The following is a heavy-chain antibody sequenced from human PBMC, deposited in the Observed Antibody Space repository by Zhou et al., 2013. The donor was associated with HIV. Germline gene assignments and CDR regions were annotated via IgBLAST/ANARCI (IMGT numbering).Heavy chain of an antibody. D-gene: IGHD2-15*01. V-gene: IGHV4-38-2*01. CDR2: ISHSEST. CDR3: ARYHSGSSQRYFDY. Sequence: QVQLQESGPGLVKPSDTLSLTCAVSGYSISNGYYWGWIRQPPGRRLEWIGSISHSESTFYIPSLKSRLTISVDTSKNEISLKLRSVTAADSAVYFCARYHSGSSQRYFDYWGQGALVTVSS. CDR1: GYSISNGYY. J-gene: IGHJ4*02.